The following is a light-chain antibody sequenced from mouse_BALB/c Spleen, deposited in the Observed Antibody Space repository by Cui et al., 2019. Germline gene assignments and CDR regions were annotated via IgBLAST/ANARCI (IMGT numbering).Light chain of an antibody. J-gene: IGKJ4*01. V-gene: IGKV16-104*01. Sequence: DVQITQSPSYLAASPGQTITINCRASKSISKYLAWYQEKPGKTNKLLIYSGSTLQSGITSRFSGSGSGTDFTLTISSLEPEDFAMYYCQQQNEYPYVTFGSGTKLEIK. CDR1: KSISKY. CDR3: QQQNEYPYVT. CDR2: SGS.